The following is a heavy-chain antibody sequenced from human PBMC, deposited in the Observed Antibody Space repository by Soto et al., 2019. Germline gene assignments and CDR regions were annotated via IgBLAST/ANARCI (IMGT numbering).Heavy chain of an antibody. V-gene: IGHV4-61*03. CDR3: ARRIDYYYYVPD. CDR1: GASVSSGSYY. D-gene: IGHD3-22*01. J-gene: IGHJ1*01. Sequence: QVQLQESGPGLVKPSETLSLTCTVSGASVSSGSYYWSWIRQPPGKGLEWIGHIYYSGSTSYNPSLKSRVTMSVDTSKNHFSLRLTSVTAADTAGYFCARRIDYYYYVPDWGPWTLVTVSS. CDR2: IYYSGST.